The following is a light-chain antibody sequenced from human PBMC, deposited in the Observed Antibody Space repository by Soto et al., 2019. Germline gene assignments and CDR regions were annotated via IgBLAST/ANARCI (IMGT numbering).Light chain of an antibody. J-gene: IGKJ2*01. CDR2: GAS. Sequence: EIVLTQSPGTLSLSPGERATLSCRASQSVSSSYLAWYQHKPGQAPRLLIYGASSRATGIPDRFSGSGSGTDFSLTISRLAPEDFAVYSCQQYGSSPHTFGQGTKLEIK. V-gene: IGKV3-20*01. CDR1: QSVSSSY. CDR3: QQYGSSPHT.